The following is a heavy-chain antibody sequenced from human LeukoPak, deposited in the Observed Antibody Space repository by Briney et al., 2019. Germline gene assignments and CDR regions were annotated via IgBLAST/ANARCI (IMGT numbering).Heavy chain of an antibody. J-gene: IGHJ4*02. CDR1: GGSISPYF. V-gene: IGHV4-59*08. Sequence: SETLSLTCTVSGGSISPYFWSWIRQPPGKGLEWIGSIYYSGSTYYNPSLKSRVTISVDTSKNQFSLKLSSVTAADTAVYYCASTGFGAEFDYWGQGTLVTVSS. CDR3: ASTGFGAEFDY. D-gene: IGHD3-10*01. CDR2: IYYSGST.